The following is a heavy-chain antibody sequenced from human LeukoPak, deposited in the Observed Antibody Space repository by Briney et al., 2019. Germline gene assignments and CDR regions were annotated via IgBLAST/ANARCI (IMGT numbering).Heavy chain of an antibody. V-gene: IGHV4-38-2*01. CDR2: IDHSGST. CDR3: ARALVPPVTTLDAFDI. Sequence: AETLSLTCAVSGYSISSCYYLGWIRQPPGKRLEWIGNIDHSGSTYYNASLKSRVTISRDTSKNQSSQKLSYVPAADPAVYYCARALVPPVTTLDAFDIWGQGTVVTVSS. CDR1: GYSISSCYY. J-gene: IGHJ3*02. D-gene: IGHD4-11*01.